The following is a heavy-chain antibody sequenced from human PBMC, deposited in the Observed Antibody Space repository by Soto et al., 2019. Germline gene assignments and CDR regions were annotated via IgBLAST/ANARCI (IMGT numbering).Heavy chain of an antibody. CDR2: INPNNGNT. CDR1: GYSFTDHY. CDR3: ARETGSTVVTPDY. J-gene: IGHJ4*02. V-gene: IGHV1-2*02. Sequence: QVQLVPSGAEVKKPGASVKVSCKASGYSFTDHYMHLVRQAPGQGLEWMGWINPNNGNTNYVQMFQGRVTMTRDTSSSTAYMELSSLRSDDTAVYYWARETGSTVVTPDYWGQGTLVTVSS. D-gene: IGHD4-17*01.